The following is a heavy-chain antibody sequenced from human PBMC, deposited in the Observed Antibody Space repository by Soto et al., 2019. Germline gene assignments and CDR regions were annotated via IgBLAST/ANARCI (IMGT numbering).Heavy chain of an antibody. CDR2: IYYSGST. CDR3: ARWGNGAGPPGPRETYYYYYGMDV. Sequence: TSETLSLTCTVSGGSISSYYWSWIRQPPGKGLEWIGYIYYSGSTNYNPSLKSRVTISVDTSKNQFSLKLSSVTAADTAVYYCARWGNGAGPPGPRETYYYYYGMDVWGQGTTLTVSS. J-gene: IGHJ6*02. D-gene: IGHD7-27*01. V-gene: IGHV4-59*01. CDR1: GGSISSYY.